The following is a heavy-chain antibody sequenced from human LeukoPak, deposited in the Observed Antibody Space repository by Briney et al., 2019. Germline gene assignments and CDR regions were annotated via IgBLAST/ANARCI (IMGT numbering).Heavy chain of an antibody. V-gene: IGHV3-7*03. J-gene: IGHJ4*02. Sequence: PGGSLRLSCAASGFTFSSYWMSWVRQAPGKGLEWVANIKQDGSEKYYVDSVKGRFTISTENAKNSLYLQMNSLRAEDTAVYYCADYYGPGSYYPSGYWGQGTLVTVSS. CDR1: GFTFSSYW. CDR3: ADYYGPGSYYPSGY. D-gene: IGHD3-10*01. CDR2: IKQDGSEK.